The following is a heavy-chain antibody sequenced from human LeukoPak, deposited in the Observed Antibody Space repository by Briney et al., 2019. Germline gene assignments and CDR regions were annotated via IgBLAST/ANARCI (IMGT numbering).Heavy chain of an antibody. CDR3: ARLSGSYYEADY. V-gene: IGHV3-53*01. J-gene: IGHJ4*02. Sequence: TGGSLRLSCAASGFTVGSSYMGGGRQAPGKGLEWGSVIYSGGSTYYADSMKGRFTLSRDNSKNTLYLQMNSLRAEDTAVYYCARLSGSYYEADYWGQGTLVTVSS. CDR2: IYSGGST. D-gene: IGHD1-26*01. CDR1: GFTVGSSY.